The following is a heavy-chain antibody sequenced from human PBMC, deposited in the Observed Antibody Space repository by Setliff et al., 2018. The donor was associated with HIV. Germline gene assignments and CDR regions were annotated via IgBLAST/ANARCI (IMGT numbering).Heavy chain of an antibody. CDR2: IKSKTDGGTT. CDR1: GFTFSNAW. V-gene: IGHV3-15*01. J-gene: IGHJ1*01. Sequence: GGSLRLSCAASGFTFSNAWMTWVRQAPGKGLEWVGRIKSKTDGGTTDYAAPVKGRFTISRDDSKNTLYLQMNSLNTEDTAIYYCTTKPPSADFQHWGQGTLVTVSS. CDR3: TTKPPSADFQH.